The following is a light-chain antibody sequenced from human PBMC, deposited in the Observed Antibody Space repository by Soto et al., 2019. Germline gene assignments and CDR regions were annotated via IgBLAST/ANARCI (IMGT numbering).Light chain of an antibody. J-gene: IGKJ5*01. Sequence: ESVLTQSPGSLSLSPGERATLSCRASQSVSSNYLAWYQHKPGQAPRLLIYRASSRATGIPDRFSGSGSGTDFTLTISRLEPEDFAVYYCQHYGSSLSITFGQGTRLEIK. CDR3: QHYGSSLSIT. CDR1: QSVSSNY. V-gene: IGKV3-20*01. CDR2: RAS.